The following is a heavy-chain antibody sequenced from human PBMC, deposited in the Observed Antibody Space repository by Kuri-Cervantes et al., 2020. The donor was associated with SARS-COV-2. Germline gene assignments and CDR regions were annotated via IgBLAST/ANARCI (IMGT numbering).Heavy chain of an antibody. J-gene: IGHJ4*02. Sequence: GESLKISCAASGFTFSSYAMSWVRQAPGKGLEWVSTISGSGGSTYYADSVKGRFTISRDNSKNTLYLQMNSLGAEDTAVYYCAKASPTSYSSGWYAHYWGQGTLVTVSS. D-gene: IGHD6-19*01. V-gene: IGHV3-23*01. CDR2: ISGSGGST. CDR3: AKASPTSYSSGWYAHY. CDR1: GFTFSSYA.